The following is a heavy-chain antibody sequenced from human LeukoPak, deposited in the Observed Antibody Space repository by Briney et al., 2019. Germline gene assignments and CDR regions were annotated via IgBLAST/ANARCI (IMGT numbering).Heavy chain of an antibody. Sequence: PSGTLSLTCAVSSGSIFSSNWWSWVRQPPGKGLEWIGQIFHSGSTSYSPSLKSRVTISVDKSKNQFSLRLTSVTAEDTAVYYCARDIVVVTAILDYWGQGTVVTVSS. J-gene: IGHJ4*02. CDR1: SGSIFSSNW. CDR2: IFHSGST. CDR3: ARDIVVVTAILDY. V-gene: IGHV4-4*02. D-gene: IGHD2-21*02.